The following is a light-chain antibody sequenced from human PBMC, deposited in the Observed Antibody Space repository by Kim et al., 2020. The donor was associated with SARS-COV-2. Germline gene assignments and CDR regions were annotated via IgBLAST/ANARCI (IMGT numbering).Light chain of an antibody. CDR3: QTWGTGTWV. CDR1: SGHSSYA. J-gene: IGLJ3*02. V-gene: IGLV4-69*01. CDR2: LNSDGSH. Sequence: QLVLTQSPSASASLGASVKLTCTLSSGHSSYAIAWHQQQPEKGTRYLMKLNSDGSHSKGDGIPDRFSGSSSGAERYITISSLQSEDEADYYCQTWGTGTWVFGGGTQLTVL.